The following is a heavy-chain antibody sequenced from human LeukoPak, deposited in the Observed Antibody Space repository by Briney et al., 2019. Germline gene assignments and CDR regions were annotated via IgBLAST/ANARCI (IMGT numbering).Heavy chain of an antibody. CDR3: ARDRIAAAGTLWRDYYYYYGMDV. V-gene: IGHV3-21*01. Sequence: GGSLRLSCAASGFTFSSYSMNWVRQAPGKGLEWVSSISSSSSYIYYADSVKGRFTISGDNAKNSLYLQMNSLRAEDTAVYYCARDRIAAAGTLWRDYYYYYGMDVWGQGTTVTVSS. J-gene: IGHJ6*02. D-gene: IGHD6-13*01. CDR2: ISSSSSYI. CDR1: GFTFSSYS.